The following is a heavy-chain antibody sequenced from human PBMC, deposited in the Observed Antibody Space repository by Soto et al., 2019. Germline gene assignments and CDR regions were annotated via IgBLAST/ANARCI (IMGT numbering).Heavy chain of an antibody. V-gene: IGHV4-39*01. CDR1: GGSISSNSYY. CDR2: IYYSGYT. D-gene: IGHD3-16*01. J-gene: IGHJ6*02. Sequence: PSETLSLTCTVSGGSISSNSYYWGWIRQPPGKGLEWIGSIYYSGYTYYNPSLKSRVTISVDTSKKQFSLKLRSVTAADTVVYYCARHNGPLYVGYYYDMDVWGQGTTVTVSS. CDR3: ARHNGPLYVGYYYDMDV.